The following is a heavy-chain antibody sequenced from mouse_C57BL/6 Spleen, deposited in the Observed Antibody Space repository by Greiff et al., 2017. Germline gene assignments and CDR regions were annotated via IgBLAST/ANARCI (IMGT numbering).Heavy chain of an antibody. CDR2: IYPGDGDT. V-gene: IGHV1-80*01. D-gene: IGHD2-4*01. CDR1: GYAFSSYW. CDR3: ARREDLYDYYFDY. J-gene: IGHJ2*01. Sequence: QVQLQQSGAELVKPGASVKISCKASGYAFSSYWMNWVKQRPGKGLEWIGQIYPGDGDTNYNGKFKGKATLTADKSSSTAYMQLSSLTSEDSAVYFCARREDLYDYYFDYWGQGTTLTVSS.